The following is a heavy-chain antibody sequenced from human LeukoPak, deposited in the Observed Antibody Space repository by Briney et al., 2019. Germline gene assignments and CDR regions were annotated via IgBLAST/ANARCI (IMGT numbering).Heavy chain of an antibody. J-gene: IGHJ4*02. D-gene: IGHD3-22*01. Sequence: SETLSLTCSLSGDSITTNSYWWGWIRQSPGKGLEWIGSIYSSGNSYYNPSLKSRATISPDTSKNQFSLKLSSVTAADTAVYYCASRLRVYYYDSSGYYYFDYWGQGTLVTVSS. CDR1: GDSITTNSYW. CDR3: ASRLRVYYYDSSGYYYFDY. V-gene: IGHV4-39*01. CDR2: IYSSGNS.